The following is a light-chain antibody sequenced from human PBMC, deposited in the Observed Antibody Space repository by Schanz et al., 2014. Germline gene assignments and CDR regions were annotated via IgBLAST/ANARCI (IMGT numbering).Light chain of an antibody. J-gene: IGKJ1*01. Sequence: DIQMTQSPSSLSASVGDRVTITCRASQSIRIYLNWYQQKPGKAPELLIYAASTLQSGVPSRFSGSGTGTDFTLTISSLQSEDFATYYCQQYYNFPRTFGQGTKVEI. V-gene: IGKV1-39*01. CDR2: AAS. CDR1: QSIRIY. CDR3: QQYYNFPRT.